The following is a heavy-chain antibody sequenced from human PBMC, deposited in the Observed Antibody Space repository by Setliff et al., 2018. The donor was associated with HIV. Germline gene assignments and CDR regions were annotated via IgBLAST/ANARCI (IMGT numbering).Heavy chain of an antibody. D-gene: IGHD3-22*01. Sequence: ASVKVSCKPSGYTFTTYGLSWVRQAPGQGLEWMGWISTYSDETSSSQNLQGRLTMTTDTSTGTAYMELRSLRSDDTAVYYCARVQGAYDSRGLDLWGQGTLVTVSS. CDR2: ISTYSDET. CDR3: ARVQGAYDSRGLDL. V-gene: IGHV1-18*01. J-gene: IGHJ5*02. CDR1: GYTFTTYG.